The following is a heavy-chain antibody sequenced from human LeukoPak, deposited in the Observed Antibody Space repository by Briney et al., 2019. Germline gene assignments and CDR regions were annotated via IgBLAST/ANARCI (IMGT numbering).Heavy chain of an antibody. V-gene: IGHV3-11*01. CDR2: ISSGGDIM. J-gene: IGHJ1*01. Sequence: PGGTLRLSCAASGLRFSDYYVSWIRQAPGKGLQWVSYISSGGDIMHYADSVKGRFTSSRDNAKNSGYLEMNSLGAEDTAVYYCATNLIGAGEYFQQWGQGTLVTVSS. CDR1: GLRFSDYY. CDR3: ATNLIGAGEYFQQ. D-gene: IGHD2/OR15-2a*01.